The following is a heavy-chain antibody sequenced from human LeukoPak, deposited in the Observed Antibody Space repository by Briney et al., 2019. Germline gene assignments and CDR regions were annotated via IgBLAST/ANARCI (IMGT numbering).Heavy chain of an antibody. CDR3: ARDLRAVAVAGTGFDY. Sequence: GGSLRLSCAASGFTFSSFTMSWVRQAPGKGLEWVANMRQDGGEIYYVDSVKGRFTISRDNAKNSLHLEMNSLRPEDAAVYYCARDLRAVAVAGTGFDYWGQGTLVTVSS. D-gene: IGHD6-19*01. V-gene: IGHV3-7*01. J-gene: IGHJ4*02. CDR2: MRQDGGEI. CDR1: GFTFSSFT.